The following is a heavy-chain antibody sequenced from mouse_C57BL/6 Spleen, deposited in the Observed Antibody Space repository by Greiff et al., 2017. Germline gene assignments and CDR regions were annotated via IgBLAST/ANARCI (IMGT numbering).Heavy chain of an antibody. CDR2: ISDGGSYT. Sequence: EVKLMESGGGLVKPGGSLKLSCAASGFTFSSYAMSWVRQSPEKRLEWVATISDGGSYTYYPDNVKGRFTISRDNAKNNLYLPMSHLKSEDTSMYYCARGGSYDGTGYFDVWGTGPTATVSS. J-gene: IGHJ1*03. CDR1: GFTFSSYA. D-gene: IGHD2-3*01. CDR3: ARGGSYDGTGYFDV. V-gene: IGHV5-4*03.